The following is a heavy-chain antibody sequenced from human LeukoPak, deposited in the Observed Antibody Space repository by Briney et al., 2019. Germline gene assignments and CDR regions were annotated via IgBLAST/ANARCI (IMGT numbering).Heavy chain of an antibody. CDR1: GFTFSSSD. CDR3: ARGYGDYGFYY. J-gene: IGHJ4*02. CDR2: IGTAGDT. V-gene: IGHV3-13*01. D-gene: IGHD4-17*01. Sequence: PGGSLRLSCAASGFTFSSSDMHWVRQATGKGLEWVSAIGTAGDTYYPGSVKGRFTISRENAKNSLYLQMNSLRAGDTAGYYCARGYGDYGFYYWGQGALVTVSS.